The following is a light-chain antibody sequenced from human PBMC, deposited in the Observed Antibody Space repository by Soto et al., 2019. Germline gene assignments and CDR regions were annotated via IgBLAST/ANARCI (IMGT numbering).Light chain of an antibody. J-gene: IGKJ2*01. CDR1: QSVSSSH. Sequence: EIVLPQSPGTLSLSPGERATLSCRASQSVSSSHLAWYQQKPGQAPRLFMYGASNRATGIPDRLSGSGSGKDFSLSISRLEPEDFAVYDWQHYGSAPRTFGQGAKLEIK. CDR3: QHYGSAPRT. CDR2: GAS. V-gene: IGKV3-20*01.